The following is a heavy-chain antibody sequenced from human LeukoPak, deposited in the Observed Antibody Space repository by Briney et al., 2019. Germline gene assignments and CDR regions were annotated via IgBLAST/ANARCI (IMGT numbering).Heavy chain of an antibody. J-gene: IGHJ4*02. Sequence: GGSLRLSCAASGFTFSSYAMSWVRQAPGKGLEWVSAISGSGGSTYYADSVKGRFTISRDNSKNTLYLQMNSLRAEDTAVYYCAKDGAGAYCGGDCYSGDNYWGQETLVTVSS. D-gene: IGHD2-21*02. V-gene: IGHV3-23*01. CDR1: GFTFSSYA. CDR3: AKDGAGAYCGGDCYSGDNY. CDR2: ISGSGGST.